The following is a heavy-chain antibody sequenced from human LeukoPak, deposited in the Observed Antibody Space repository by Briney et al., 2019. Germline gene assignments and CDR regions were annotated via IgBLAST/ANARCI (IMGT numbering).Heavy chain of an antibody. D-gene: IGHD4-17*01. J-gene: IGHJ4*02. CDR3: ARVPISTTARGYFDY. CDR2: IFYSGST. Sequence: KTSETLSLTCTVSGGSVSSGSYYWSWIRQPPGKGLEWIGYIFYSGSTTYNPSLKSRVTISVDTSKNKFSLKLSSVTAADTAVYYCARVPISTTARGYFDYWGQGTLVTVSS. CDR1: GGSVSSGSYY. V-gene: IGHV4-61*01.